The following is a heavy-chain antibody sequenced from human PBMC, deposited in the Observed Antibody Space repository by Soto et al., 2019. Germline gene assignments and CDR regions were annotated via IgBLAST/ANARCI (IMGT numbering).Heavy chain of an antibody. D-gene: IGHD2-15*01. CDR2: VSIGGST. J-gene: IGHJ4*02. CDR1: GFTFSSYA. V-gene: IGHV3-23*01. Sequence: DVQLLESGGGLVQPEGSLRLSCAASGFTFSSYAMGWVRQGPGKGLEWVAVVSIGGSTHYADSERGRFTISRDNSKNTLSLQMNSLTGEDMAVYFCAKRRGAGGDFDYWGQGALVTVSS. CDR3: AKRRGAGGDFDY.